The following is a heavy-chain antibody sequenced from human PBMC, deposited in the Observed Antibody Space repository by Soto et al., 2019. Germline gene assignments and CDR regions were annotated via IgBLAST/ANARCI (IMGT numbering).Heavy chain of an antibody. J-gene: IGHJ4*02. Sequence: PGGSLRLSCAASGFTFSSYWMSWVRQAPGKGLEWVANIKQDGSEKYYVDSVKGRFTISRDNAKNSLYLQMNSLRAEDTAVYCCARDGWELRPGLFDYWGQGTLVTVSS. V-gene: IGHV3-7*03. D-gene: IGHD1-26*01. CDR3: ARDGWELRPGLFDY. CDR2: IKQDGSEK. CDR1: GFTFSSYW.